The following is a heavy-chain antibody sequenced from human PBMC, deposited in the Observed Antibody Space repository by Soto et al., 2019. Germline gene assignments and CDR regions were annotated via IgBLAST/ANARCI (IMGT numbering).Heavy chain of an antibody. CDR1: GYTFTSYG. CDR3: ALIGPHHRMTTNYFDY. Sequence: ASVKVSCKASGYTFTSYGISWVRQAPGQGLEWMGWISAYNGNTNYAQKLQGRVTMTTDTSTSTAYMELRSLRSDDTAVYYCALIGPHHRMTTNYFDYWGQGTLVTVSS. D-gene: IGHD4-4*01. CDR2: ISAYNGNT. J-gene: IGHJ4*02. V-gene: IGHV1-18*01.